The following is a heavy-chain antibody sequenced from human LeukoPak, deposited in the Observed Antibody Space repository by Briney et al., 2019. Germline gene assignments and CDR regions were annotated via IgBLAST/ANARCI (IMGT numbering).Heavy chain of an antibody. CDR1: GVTLSNYG. D-gene: IGHD3-22*01. CDR3: AKRGVVIRVILVGFHKEANYSAS. CDR2: ISGSGGST. V-gene: IGHV3-23*01. Sequence: GGSLRLSCAVSGVTLSNYGMIWVRQAPGKGLEWVAGISGSGGSTNYADSVKGRFTISRDSPKNTLYLQMNSLRAEDTAVYFCAKRGVVIRVILVGFHKEANYSASWGQGALVTVSS. J-gene: IGHJ4*02.